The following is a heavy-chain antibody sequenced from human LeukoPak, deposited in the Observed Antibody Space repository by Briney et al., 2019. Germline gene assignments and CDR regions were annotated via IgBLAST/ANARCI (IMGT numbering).Heavy chain of an antibody. CDR2: ISYDGSNK. CDR1: GFTFSSYG. V-gene: IGHV3-30*18. CDR3: AKGSRQGLYGDYVDY. Sequence: GGSLRLSCAASGFTFSSYGMHWVRQAPGKGLEWVAVISYDGSNKYYADSVKGRFTISRDNSKKILYLQMNSLRAEDTAVYYCAKGSRQGLYGDYVDYWGQGTLVTVSS. D-gene: IGHD4-17*01. J-gene: IGHJ4*02.